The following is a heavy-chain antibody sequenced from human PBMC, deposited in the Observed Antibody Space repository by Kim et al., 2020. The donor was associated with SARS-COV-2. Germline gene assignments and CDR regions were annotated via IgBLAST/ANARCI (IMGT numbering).Heavy chain of an antibody. Sequence: GGSLRLSCAASGFTFSSYWMSWVRQAPGKGLEWVANIKQDGSEKYYVDSVKGRFTISRDNAKNSLYLQMNSLRAEDTAVYYRARFPTRRGNIVEVPAAFFDHGGQGTRVTVSS. J-gene: IGHJ4*02. V-gene: IGHV3-7*03. CDR2: IKQDGSEK. D-gene: IGHD2-2*01. CDR3: ARFPTRRGNIVEVPAAFFDH. CDR1: GFTFSSYW.